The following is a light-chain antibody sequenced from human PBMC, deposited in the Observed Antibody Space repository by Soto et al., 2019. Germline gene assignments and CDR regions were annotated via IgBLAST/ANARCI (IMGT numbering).Light chain of an antibody. CDR2: AAS. Sequence: DIQMPQSPSSLSASVGDRVTITCLASQSISSYLNWYQQKPGKAPKLLIYAASSLQSGVPSRFSGSRSGTDFTLTISSLQPEDFATYYCQQSYSTPFVTFGQGTRLEIK. CDR3: QQSYSTPFVT. CDR1: QSISSY. J-gene: IGKJ5*01. V-gene: IGKV1-39*01.